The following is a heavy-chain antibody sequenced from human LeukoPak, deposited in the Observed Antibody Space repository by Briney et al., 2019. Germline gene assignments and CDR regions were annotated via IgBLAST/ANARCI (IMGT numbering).Heavy chain of an antibody. Sequence: ASVKVSCKASGYTFTSYGISWVRQAPGQGLEWMGWISAYNGNTNYAQKLQGRVTMTTDTSMSTAYMELRSLRSDDTAVYYCARAGYSGSYYSYFDYWGQGTLVTVSS. V-gene: IGHV1-18*01. CDR3: ARAGYSGSYYSYFDY. J-gene: IGHJ4*02. D-gene: IGHD1-26*01. CDR2: ISAYNGNT. CDR1: GYTFTSYG.